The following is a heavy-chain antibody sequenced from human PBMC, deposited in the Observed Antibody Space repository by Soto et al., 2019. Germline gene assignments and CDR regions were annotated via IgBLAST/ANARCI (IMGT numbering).Heavy chain of an antibody. V-gene: IGHV3-49*03. D-gene: IGHD3-10*01. J-gene: IGHJ4*02. CDR1: GFTFGDYA. Sequence: HPGGSLRLSCTASGFTFGDYAMSWFRQAPGKGLEWVGFIRSKAYGGTTEYAASVKGRFTISRDDSKSIAYLQMNSLKTEDTAVYYCTRDSYYYGSGSYALDYWGQGTLVTVSS. CDR3: TRDSYYYGSGSYALDY. CDR2: IRSKAYGGTT.